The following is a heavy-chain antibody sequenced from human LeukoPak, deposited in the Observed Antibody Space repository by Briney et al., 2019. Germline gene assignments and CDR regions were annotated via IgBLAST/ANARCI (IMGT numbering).Heavy chain of an antibody. V-gene: IGHV3-23*01. CDR1: GFTFGNYA. Sequence: GGSLRLSCAASGFTFGNYAISWVRQAPGKGLEWVSGISGSGVNTYYADSVKGRFTISRDNSKNTLYLQMNSLRAEDTAVYYCAKASLTTVTTSYFDYWGQGTLVTVSS. J-gene: IGHJ4*02. CDR3: AKASLTTVTTSYFDY. D-gene: IGHD4-17*01. CDR2: ISGSGVNT.